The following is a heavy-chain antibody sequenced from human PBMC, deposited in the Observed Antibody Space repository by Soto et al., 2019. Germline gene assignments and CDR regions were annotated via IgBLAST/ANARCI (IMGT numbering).Heavy chain of an antibody. V-gene: IGHV1-69*13. Sequence: GASVKVSCKASVGTFSSYAISWVRQAPGQRLEWMGGIIPIFGTANYAQKFQGRVTITADESTSTAYMELSSLRSEDTAVYYCARGMGTAAGTYYYYGMDVWGQGTTVTVSS. CDR3: ARGMGTAAGTYYYYGMDV. J-gene: IGHJ6*02. CDR2: IIPIFGTA. D-gene: IGHD6-13*01. CDR1: VGTFSSYA.